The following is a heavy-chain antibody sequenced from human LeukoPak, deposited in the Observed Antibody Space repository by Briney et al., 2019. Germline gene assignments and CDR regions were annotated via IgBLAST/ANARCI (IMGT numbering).Heavy chain of an antibody. D-gene: IGHD2-21*01. CDR2: INHSGST. V-gene: IGHV4-34*01. CDR1: GGSISSYY. CDR3: ASGTFPGYFQH. Sequence: PSETLSLACTVSGGSISSYYWSWIRQPPGKGLEWIGEINHSGSTNYNPSLKSRVTISVDTSKNQFSLKLSSVTAADTAVYYCASGTFPGYFQHWGQGTLVTVSS. J-gene: IGHJ1*01.